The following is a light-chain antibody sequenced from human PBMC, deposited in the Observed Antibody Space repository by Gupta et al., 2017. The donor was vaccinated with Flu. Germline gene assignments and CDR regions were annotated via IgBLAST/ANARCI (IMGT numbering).Light chain of an antibody. J-gene: IGKJ4*01. Sequence: DIQMTQSPSSLSAFVGDRVTITCRASQSIRKYLNWWQQKPGRPPKLLIYAASTLRGGVPSRFSGSGFGTDFALTIDSLQPEDFATYYCQQSYSNLVVPFGGGTKVEIK. CDR2: AAS. CDR1: QSIRKY. V-gene: IGKV1-39*01. CDR3: QQSYSNLVVP.